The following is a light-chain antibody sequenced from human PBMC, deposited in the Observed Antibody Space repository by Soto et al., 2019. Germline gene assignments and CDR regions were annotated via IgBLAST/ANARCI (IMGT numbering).Light chain of an antibody. CDR2: DDS. V-gene: IGLV2-14*03. J-gene: IGLJ2*01. Sequence: QSVLTQPASVSGSPGQSITISCAGTSSDIGGYDYVSWYQQHPGKAPQLMIYDDSNRPPGVSNRFSGSKSGNTASLTISGLQAEDEADYYCGSYTSSSTLVFGGGTKLTVL. CDR3: GSYTSSSTLV. CDR1: SSDIGGYDY.